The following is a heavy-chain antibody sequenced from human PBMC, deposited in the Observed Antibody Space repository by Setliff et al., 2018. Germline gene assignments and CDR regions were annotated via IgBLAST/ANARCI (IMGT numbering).Heavy chain of an antibody. CDR1: GYTFTSYA. J-gene: IGHJ3*02. V-gene: IGHV1-3*01. CDR3: ARSGYDLLTGSINDAFDI. Sequence: GASVKVSCKASGYTFTSYAMHWVRQAPGQRLEWMGWINAGNGNTKYSQKFQGRVTITRDTSASTAYMELSSLRSEDTAVYYCARSGYDLLTGSINDAFDIWGQGTMVTVSS. CDR2: INAGNGNT. D-gene: IGHD3-9*01.